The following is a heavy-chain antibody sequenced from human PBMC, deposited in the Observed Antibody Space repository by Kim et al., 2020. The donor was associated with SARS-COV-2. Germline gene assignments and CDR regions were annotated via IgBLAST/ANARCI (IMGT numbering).Heavy chain of an antibody. CDR3: ARSDGTSWFYV. Sequence: KSCADSVKGRFTVSRDNGKNSLYLQIDSLRADDTAVYYCARSDGTSWFYVWGQGTLVTVSS. V-gene: IGHV3-48*01. J-gene: IGHJ4*02. D-gene: IGHD3-10*01. CDR2: K.